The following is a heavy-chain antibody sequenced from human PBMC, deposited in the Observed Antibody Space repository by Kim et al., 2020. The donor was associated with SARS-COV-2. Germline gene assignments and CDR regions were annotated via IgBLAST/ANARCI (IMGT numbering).Heavy chain of an antibody. CDR3: AKGTVVKAFDY. V-gene: IGHV3-23*01. D-gene: IGHD2-15*01. CDR2: ISGSGDNT. CDR1: GFTFSSYA. J-gene: IGHJ4*02. Sequence: GGSLRLSCAASGFTFSSYAMSWVRQAPGKGLEWVSGISGSGDNTYYGDSVKGRFTISRDNSKNMLYLQMNSLRAEDTAIYYCAKGTVVKAFDYWGQGTLVTVSS.